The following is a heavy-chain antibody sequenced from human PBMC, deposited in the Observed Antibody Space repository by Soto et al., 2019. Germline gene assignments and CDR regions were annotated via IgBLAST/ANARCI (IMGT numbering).Heavy chain of an antibody. V-gene: IGHV3-23*01. J-gene: IGHJ3*02. CDR2: ISSGGDNT. CDR1: GYNFNKYA. D-gene: IGHD3-16*01. CDR3: VRRAQYLGGAGCHAFDI. Sequence: EVQLLESGGGLRQPGGSLRLSCVASGYNFNKYAVSWVRQAPGKGLEWVSAISSGGDNTHYADSVKGRFTITRDNSKNMLYLEMNSLAVEDTAVYYCVRRAQYLGGAGCHAFDIWGEGTRVTVSS.